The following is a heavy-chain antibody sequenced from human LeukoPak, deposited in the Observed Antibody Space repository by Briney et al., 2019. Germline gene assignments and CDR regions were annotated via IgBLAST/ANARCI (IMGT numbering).Heavy chain of an antibody. CDR1: GFTFSDYY. CDR2: ISSSSSYT. CDR3: ARAPHYSNYGPYYYGMDV. V-gene: IGHV3-11*06. D-gene: IGHD4-11*01. J-gene: IGHJ6*02. Sequence: GGSLRLSCAASGFTFSDYYMSWIRQAPGKGLEWVSYISSSSSYTNYADSVRGRFTISRDNAKNSLYLQMNSLRAEDTAVYYCARAPHYSNYGPYYYGMDVWGQGTTVTVSS.